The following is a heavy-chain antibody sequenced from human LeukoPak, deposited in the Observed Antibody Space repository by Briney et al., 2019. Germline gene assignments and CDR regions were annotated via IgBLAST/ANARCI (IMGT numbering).Heavy chain of an antibody. D-gene: IGHD6-19*01. V-gene: IGHV3-33*08. CDR2: IWYDGSNK. CDR1: GFTFSSYG. Sequence: GGSLRLSCVASGFTFSSYGMHWVRQAPGKGLEWVAVIWYDGSNKYYADSVKGRFTISRDNSKNTLYLQMNSLRAEDTAVYYCARDSSGWYSLDYWGQGTLVTVSS. J-gene: IGHJ4*02. CDR3: ARDSSGWYSLDY.